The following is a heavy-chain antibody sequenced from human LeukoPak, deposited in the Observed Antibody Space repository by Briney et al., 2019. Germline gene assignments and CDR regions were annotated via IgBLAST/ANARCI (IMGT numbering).Heavy chain of an antibody. D-gene: IGHD3-3*01. CDR2: MSAHNGKT. CDR3: ARVAGYDFWATYMDV. Sequence: GASVKVSCKASGYTFTRYGISWVRQAPGQGLEWMGWMSAHNGKTNYAQNLQGRVTMTTDTSTSTAYMELRSLRSDDTAVYYCARVAGYDFWATYMDVWGKGTTVTVSS. J-gene: IGHJ6*03. CDR1: GYTFTRYG. V-gene: IGHV1-18*01.